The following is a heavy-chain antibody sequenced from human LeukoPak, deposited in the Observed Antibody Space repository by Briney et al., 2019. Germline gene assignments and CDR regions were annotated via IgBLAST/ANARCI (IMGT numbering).Heavy chain of an antibody. Sequence: ASVKVSCKVSGYTLTELSMHWVRQAPGKGLEWMAGFDPEDGETIYAQKFQGRVTMTEDTSTDTAYMELSSLRSEDTAVYYCAPSIFGGYYFDYWGQGTLVTVSS. V-gene: IGHV1-24*01. CDR3: APSIFGGYYFDY. CDR2: FDPEDGET. D-gene: IGHD3-3*01. CDR1: GYTLTELS. J-gene: IGHJ4*02.